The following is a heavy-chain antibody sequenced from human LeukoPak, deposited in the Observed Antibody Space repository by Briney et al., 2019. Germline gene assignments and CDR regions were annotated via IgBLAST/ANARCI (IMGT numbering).Heavy chain of an antibody. D-gene: IGHD3-10*01. CDR3: ARDGSGSYYRWNYYYGMDA. J-gene: IGHJ6*02. CDR2: ISAYNGNT. V-gene: IGHV1-18*01. CDR1: GYTFTSYG. Sequence: GASLKVSCKASGYTFTSYGISWVRQAPGQGLEWMGWISAYNGNTNYAQKRQGRVTMTTDTSTSTAYMELRSLRSDDTAVYYCARDGSGSYYRWNYYYGMDAWGQGTTVAVSS.